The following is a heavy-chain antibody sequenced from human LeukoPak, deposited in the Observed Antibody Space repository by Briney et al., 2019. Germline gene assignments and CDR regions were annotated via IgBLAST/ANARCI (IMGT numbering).Heavy chain of an antibody. V-gene: IGHV4-4*08. Sequence: PSETLSLTCTVSGGSISTYYWSWIRQPPGKGLEWIADLSPRGRTNYNPSLESRVTVSMDSSKNQFSLKLSSVTAADTAVFYCARSPHNSAWYEKWFDPWGQGTLVTVSS. CDR3: ARSPHNSAWYEKWFDP. CDR2: LSPRGRT. D-gene: IGHD6-19*01. J-gene: IGHJ5*02. CDR1: GGSISTYY.